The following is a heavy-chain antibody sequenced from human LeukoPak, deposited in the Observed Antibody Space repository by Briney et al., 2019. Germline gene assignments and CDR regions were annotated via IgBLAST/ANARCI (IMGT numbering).Heavy chain of an antibody. D-gene: IGHD6-6*01. CDR2: INPNSGGT. J-gene: IGHJ3*02. CDR1: GYTFTGYY. Sequence: ASVKVSCKASGYTFTGYYMHWVRQAPGQGLEWMGRINPNSGGTNYAQKFQGRVTMTSDTSISTAYMELSRLRSDDTAVYYCARVVSPQYSSSAHDAFDIWGQGTMVTVSS. CDR3: ARVVSPQYSSSAHDAFDI. V-gene: IGHV1-2*06.